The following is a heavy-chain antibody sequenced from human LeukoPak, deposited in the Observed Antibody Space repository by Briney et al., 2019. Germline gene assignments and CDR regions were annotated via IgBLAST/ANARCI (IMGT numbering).Heavy chain of an antibody. CDR2: IKRDGSDK. V-gene: IGHV3-7*01. J-gene: IGHJ4*02. CDR1: GFTFSSYW. Sequence: GGSLRLSCAASGFTFSSYWMSWVRQAPGKGLEWVANIKRDGSDKYYVGSVEGRFTISRDNDKNSLYLQTSSLRAEDTAIYYCARALYNRGWYPDYFDSWGQGALVTVSS. CDR3: ARALYNRGWYPDYFDS. D-gene: IGHD6-19*01.